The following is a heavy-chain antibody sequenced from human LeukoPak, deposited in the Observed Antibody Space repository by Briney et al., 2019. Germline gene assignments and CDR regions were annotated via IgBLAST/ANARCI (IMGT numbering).Heavy chain of an antibody. CDR3: ARSTGGSGYSLDY. Sequence: TSETLSLTCTVSGGSISSGGYYWSWIRQHPGKGLEWIGYIYYSGSTYYNPSLKSRVTISVDTSKNQFSLKLSSVTAADTAVYYCARSTGGSGYSLDYWGQGTLVTVSS. CDR2: IYYSGST. D-gene: IGHD5-12*01. J-gene: IGHJ4*02. CDR1: GGSISSGGYY. V-gene: IGHV4-31*03.